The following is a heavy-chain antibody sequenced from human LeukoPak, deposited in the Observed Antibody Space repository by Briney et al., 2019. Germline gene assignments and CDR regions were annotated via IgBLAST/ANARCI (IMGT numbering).Heavy chain of an antibody. V-gene: IGHV4-34*01. J-gene: IGHJ4*02. Sequence: SETLSLTCAVYGGSFSGYYWSWIRQPPGKGLEWIGEINHSGRTNYNPSLKSRVTISVDTSKNQFSLKLSSVTAADTAVYYCAREGSVASFDYWGQGTLVTVSS. CDR3: AREGSVASFDY. D-gene: IGHD6-19*01. CDR1: GGSFSGYY. CDR2: INHSGRT.